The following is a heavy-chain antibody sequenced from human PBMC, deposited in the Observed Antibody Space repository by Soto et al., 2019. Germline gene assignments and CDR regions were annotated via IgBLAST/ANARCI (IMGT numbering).Heavy chain of an antibody. V-gene: IGHV3-9*01. J-gene: IGHJ6*02. Sequence: GGSLRLSCAASGLSFDDYAMHWVRQVPGKGLEWVSGISWNGGSIGYADSVKGRFSISRDNAKNSLYLQMNSLRVEGTALYYCAKSMGGTANGMGVWGQGTTVTVSS. CDR1: GLSFDDYA. CDR3: AKSMGGTANGMGV. D-gene: IGHD2-21*02. CDR2: ISWNGGSI.